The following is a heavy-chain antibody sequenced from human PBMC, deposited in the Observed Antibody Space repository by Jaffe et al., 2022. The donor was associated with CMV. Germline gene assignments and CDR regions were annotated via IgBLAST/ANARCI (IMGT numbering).Heavy chain of an antibody. CDR1: GGPINSSNW. V-gene: IGHV4-4*02. Sequence: QVQLQESGPGLVKPSGTLSLTCVVSGGPINSSNWWSWVRQSPGKGLEWIGEISHSGGSKYNPSLKSRVTISVDKSKNQFSLNLSSVTAADTAVYYCAKLEYDFWRDYNTYFEYWGQGILVTVSS. CDR2: ISHSGGS. CDR3: AKLEYDFWRDYNTYFEY. J-gene: IGHJ4*02. D-gene: IGHD3-3*01.